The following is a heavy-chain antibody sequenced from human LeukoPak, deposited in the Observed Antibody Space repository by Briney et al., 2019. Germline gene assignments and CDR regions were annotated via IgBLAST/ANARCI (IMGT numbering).Heavy chain of an antibody. J-gene: IGHJ4*02. D-gene: IGHD6-19*01. V-gene: IGHV3-53*01. CDR3: ARVYSSGWAPEYYFDY. CDR1: GFTFSNAY. Sequence: PGGSLRLSCAASGFTFSNAYMSWVRQAPGKGLEWVSVIYSGGSTYYADSVKGRFTISRDNSKNTLYLQMNSLRAEDTAVYYCARVYSSGWAPEYYFDYWGQGTLVTVSS. CDR2: IYSGGST.